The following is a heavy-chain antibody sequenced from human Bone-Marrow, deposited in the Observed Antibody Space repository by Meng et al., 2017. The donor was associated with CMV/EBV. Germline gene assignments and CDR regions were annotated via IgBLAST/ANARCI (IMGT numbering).Heavy chain of an antibody. J-gene: IGHJ6*02. CDR2: TYYRSKWYN. CDR1: GDSVSSNSAA. Sequence: SCAISGDSVSSNSAAWNWIRQSPSRGLEWLGRTYYRSKWYNDYAISVKSRITINPDTSKNQFSLQLNSVTPEDTAVYYCAREGQAHPLFFYSNYHYYGMDVWGQGTTVTVSS. D-gene: IGHD4-11*01. V-gene: IGHV6-1*01. CDR3: AREGQAHPLFFYSNYHYYGMDV.